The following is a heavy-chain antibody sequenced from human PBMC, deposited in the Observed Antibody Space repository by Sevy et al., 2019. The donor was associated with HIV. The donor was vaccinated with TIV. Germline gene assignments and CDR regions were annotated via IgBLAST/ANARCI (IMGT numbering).Heavy chain of an antibody. J-gene: IGHJ3*02. V-gene: IGHV3-20*01. CDR3: ARVYCSSTSCPGGAFDI. D-gene: IGHD2-2*01. CDR1: GFTFDDYG. CDR2: INWNGGST. Sequence: GGSLRLSCAASGFTFDDYGMSWVRQAPGKGLEWVSGINWNGGSTGYADSVKGRFTISRDNAKNSLYLQMNSLRAEDMALYHCARVYCSSTSCPGGAFDIWGQGTMVTVSS.